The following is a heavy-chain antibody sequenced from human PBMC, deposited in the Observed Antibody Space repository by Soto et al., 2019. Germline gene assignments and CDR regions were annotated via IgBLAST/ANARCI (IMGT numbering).Heavy chain of an antibody. CDR2: INPSSGNT. CDR3: AREDILFSGVIVFYGMEV. D-gene: IGHD3-3*01. Sequence: QVQLVQSGAEVKKPGASVKVSCKASGYSFTRHDINWVRQAPGQGLEWMGWINPSSGNTGDAQRFLGRLSMTNDTTTSTAYMELSGLKSEDTAIYYGAREDILFSGVIVFYGMEVWGQGTKVTVPS. V-gene: IGHV1-8*01. CDR1: GYSFTRHD. J-gene: IGHJ6*01.